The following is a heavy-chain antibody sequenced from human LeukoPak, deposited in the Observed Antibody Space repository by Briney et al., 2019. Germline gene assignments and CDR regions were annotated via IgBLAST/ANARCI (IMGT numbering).Heavy chain of an antibody. CDR2: ISSSGSAI. D-gene: IGHD3-22*01. Sequence: GGSLRLSCAASGFTFSSYSMNWVRQAPGRGLEWVSYISSSGSAIYYADSVKGRFTISRDNAKNSLYLQMNSLRAEDTAVYYCARDWDYDSSGYNAFDIWGQGTMVTVSS. J-gene: IGHJ3*02. CDR3: ARDWDYDSSGYNAFDI. V-gene: IGHV3-48*01. CDR1: GFTFSSYS.